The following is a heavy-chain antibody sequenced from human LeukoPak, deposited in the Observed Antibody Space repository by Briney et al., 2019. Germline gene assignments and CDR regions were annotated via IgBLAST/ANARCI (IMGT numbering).Heavy chain of an antibody. J-gene: IGHJ4*02. Sequence: PSQTLSLTCAVSGGSISSGGYSWSWIRQPPGKGLEWIGYIYYSGSTNYNPSLKSRVTISVDTSKNQFSLKLSSVTAADTAVYYCARAVTGTFDYWGQGALVTVSS. V-gene: IGHV4-61*08. CDR3: ARAVTGTFDY. CDR1: GGSISSGGYS. CDR2: IYYSGST. D-gene: IGHD6-19*01.